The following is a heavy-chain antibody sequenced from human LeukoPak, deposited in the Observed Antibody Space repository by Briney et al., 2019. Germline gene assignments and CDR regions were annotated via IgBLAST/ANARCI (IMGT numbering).Heavy chain of an antibody. J-gene: IGHJ5*02. D-gene: IGHD3-22*01. CDR3: ARGGSSGYPGRS. V-gene: IGHV4-31*02. CDR2: IYFSGSN. CDR1: GFTVSSNY. Sequence: LKLSCAASGFTVSSNYMSWIRQHPGKGLEWIGYIYFSGSNNYNPSLKSRVTISVDTSKNQFSLKLSSVTAADTTVYYCARGGSSGYPGRSWGQGTLVTVSS.